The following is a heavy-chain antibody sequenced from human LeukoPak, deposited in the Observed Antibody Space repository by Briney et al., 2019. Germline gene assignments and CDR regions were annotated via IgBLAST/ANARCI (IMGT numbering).Heavy chain of an antibody. J-gene: IGHJ4*02. CDR2: ISGSGGST. Sequence: GGSLRLSCAASGFIFSSYGMSWVRQAPGKGLEWVSAISGSGGSTYYADSVKGRFTISRDNSKNTLYLQMNSLRAEDTAVYYCAKDRGNTFRFGRSYFDYWGQGTLVTVSS. V-gene: IGHV3-23*01. D-gene: IGHD3-16*01. CDR1: GFIFSSYG. CDR3: AKDRGNTFRFGRSYFDY.